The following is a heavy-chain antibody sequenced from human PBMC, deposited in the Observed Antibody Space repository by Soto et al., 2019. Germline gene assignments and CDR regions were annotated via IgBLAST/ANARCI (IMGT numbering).Heavy chain of an antibody. CDR1: GGSISSSSYY. J-gene: IGHJ4*02. CDR2: IYYTGST. V-gene: IGHV4-39*01. D-gene: IGHD6-13*01. Sequence: QLQLQESGPGLIKPSETLSLNYTVSGGSISSSSYYWGWIRQPPGKGLEWIGTIYYTGSTYYNPSLKSRVTISVDTSRNQFSLKLSSVTAADTAVFYCATLPYSSTWYGMSYFDSWGQGTLVTVSS. CDR3: ATLPYSSTWYGMSYFDS.